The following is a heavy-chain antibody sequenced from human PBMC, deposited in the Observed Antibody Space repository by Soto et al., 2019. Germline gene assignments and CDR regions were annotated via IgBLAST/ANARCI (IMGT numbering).Heavy chain of an antibody. CDR2: IYPGDSDT. CDR1: GYSFTSYW. D-gene: IGHD3-22*01. V-gene: IGHV5-51*01. J-gene: IGHJ3*02. CDR3: ATDYYDSSGYYGGGRAFDI. Sequence: GESLKISCKGSGYSFTSYWIGWVRQMPGKGLEWMGIIYPGDSDTRYSPSFQGQVTISADKSISTAYLQWSSLKASDTAMYYCATDYYDSSGYYGGGRAFDIWGQGTMVTVSS.